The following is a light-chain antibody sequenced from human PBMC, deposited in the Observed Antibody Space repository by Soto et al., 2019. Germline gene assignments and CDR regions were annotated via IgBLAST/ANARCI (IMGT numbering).Light chain of an antibody. V-gene: IGKV3-11*01. CDR2: DAS. CDR1: QSVGTY. Sequence: ESVLTQSPGTLSLSPGERATLSCRASQSVGTYFAWYQQKPGQAPRLLIYDASKRAAGLPARFSGSGSGTDFTLTISSLEPDDFAIYYCQQRANWPVTFGQGTKVDIK. J-gene: IGKJ1*01. CDR3: QQRANWPVT.